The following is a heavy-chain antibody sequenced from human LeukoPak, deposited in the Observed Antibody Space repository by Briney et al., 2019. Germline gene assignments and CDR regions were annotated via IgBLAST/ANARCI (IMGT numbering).Heavy chain of an antibody. CDR3: ARRRSGGRDFDY. J-gene: IGHJ4*02. CDR2: IYTRGST. Sequence: SETLSLTCTVSGDSISSSYWSWIRQPPGKGLEWIGYIYTRGSTNYNPSLKSQVTISVDTSKNQFSLKLSSVTAADTAVYYCARRRSGGRDFDYWGQGTLVTVSS. CDR1: GDSISSSY. V-gene: IGHV4-4*09. D-gene: IGHD2-15*01.